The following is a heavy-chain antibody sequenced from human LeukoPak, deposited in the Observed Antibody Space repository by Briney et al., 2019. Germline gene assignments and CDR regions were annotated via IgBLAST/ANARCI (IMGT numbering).Heavy chain of an antibody. V-gene: IGHV1-18*01. J-gene: IGHJ4*02. CDR2: ISAYNGNT. CDR1: VYTFTSYG. Sequence: GASVKVSCKASVYTFTSYGISWVRQAPGQGLEWMGWISAYNGNTNYAQKLQGRVTMTTDTSTSTAYMELRSLRSDDTAVYYGARDGYCSGGSCYFLAPFDYWGQGTLVTVSS. CDR3: ARDGYCSGGSCYFLAPFDY. D-gene: IGHD2-15*01.